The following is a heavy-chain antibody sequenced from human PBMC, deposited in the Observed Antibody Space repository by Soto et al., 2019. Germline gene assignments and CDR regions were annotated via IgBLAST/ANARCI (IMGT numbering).Heavy chain of an antibody. Sequence: PSETLSLTCAVYGGSFSGYYWSWIRQPPGKGLEWIGEINHSGSTNYNPSLKSRVTISVDTSKNQFSLKLSSVTAADTAVYYCARGFLGRIFGVVMFYYYHGMDVWGQGTTVTVSS. D-gene: IGHD3-3*01. CDR3: ARGFLGRIFGVVMFYYYHGMDV. CDR1: GGSFSGYY. CDR2: INHSGST. J-gene: IGHJ6*02. V-gene: IGHV4-34*01.